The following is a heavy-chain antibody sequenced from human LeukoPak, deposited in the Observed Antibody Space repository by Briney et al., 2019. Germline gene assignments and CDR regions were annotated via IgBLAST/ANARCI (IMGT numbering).Heavy chain of an antibody. D-gene: IGHD6-19*01. CDR2: IYYSGST. J-gene: IGHJ3*02. Sequence: SETLSLTCTVSGGSISSYYWSWIRQPPGKGLEWIGYIYYSGSTNYNPSLKRRVTISVDTSRNQFSLKLSSVTAADTAVYYCARPHSSGWPYAFDIWGQGTMVTVSS. CDR3: ARPHSSGWPYAFDI. V-gene: IGHV4-59*08. CDR1: GGSISSYY.